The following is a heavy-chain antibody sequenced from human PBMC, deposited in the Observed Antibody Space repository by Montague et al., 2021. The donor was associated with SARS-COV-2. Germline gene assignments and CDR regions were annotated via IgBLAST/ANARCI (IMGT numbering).Heavy chain of an antibody. CDR3: AHRGMIRGLIFDY. D-gene: IGHD3-10*01. Sequence: LEWLAVIYWNGDKRYSPSLQRRLTITKDTSENQVVLTMTNMDPVDTATYYCAHRGMIRGLIFDYWGQGTLVTVSS. J-gene: IGHJ4*02. V-gene: IGHV2-5*01. CDR2: IYWNGDK.